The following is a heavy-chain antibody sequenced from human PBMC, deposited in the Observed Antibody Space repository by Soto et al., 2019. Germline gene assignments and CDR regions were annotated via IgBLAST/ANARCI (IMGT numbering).Heavy chain of an antibody. Sequence: PSETLSLTCTVSGGSISSYYWSWSRQPPGKGLEWIGYIYYSGSTNYNPSLKSRVTISVDTSKNQFSLKLSSVTAADTAVYYCARECGGDCYGWFDPWGQGTLVTVSS. V-gene: IGHV4-59*01. CDR2: IYYSGST. J-gene: IGHJ5*02. CDR3: ARECGGDCYGWFDP. D-gene: IGHD2-21*02. CDR1: GGSISSYY.